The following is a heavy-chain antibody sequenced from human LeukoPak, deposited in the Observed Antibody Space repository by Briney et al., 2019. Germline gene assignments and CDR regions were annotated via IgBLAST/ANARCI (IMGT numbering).Heavy chain of an antibody. CDR3: APLSYYSSTSCSDY. CDR1: GFTFSSYG. V-gene: IGHV3-30*03. CDR2: ISYDGSNK. J-gene: IGHJ4*02. Sequence: PGRSLRLSCAASGFTFSSYGMHWVRQAPGKGLEWVAVISYDGSNKYYADSVKGRFTISRDNSKNTLYLQMNSLRAEDTAVYYCAPLSYYSSTSCSDYWGQGTLVTVSS. D-gene: IGHD2-2*01.